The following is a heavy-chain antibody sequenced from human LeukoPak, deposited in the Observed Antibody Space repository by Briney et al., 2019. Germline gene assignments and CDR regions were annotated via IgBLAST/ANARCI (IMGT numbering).Heavy chain of an antibody. CDR1: GGSIRNYY. CDR3: ARINSQILTFDI. J-gene: IGHJ3*02. V-gene: IGHV4-59*01. CDR2: IYYSGST. Sequence: SETLSLTCTVSGGSIRNYYWSWIPQPPRKGLEWIGYIYYSGSTNYNPSLKSRVTISIDTSKNRFSLKLDALTAADTALNLCARINSQILTFDIWGQGTMVTVSS. D-gene: IGHD4-23*01.